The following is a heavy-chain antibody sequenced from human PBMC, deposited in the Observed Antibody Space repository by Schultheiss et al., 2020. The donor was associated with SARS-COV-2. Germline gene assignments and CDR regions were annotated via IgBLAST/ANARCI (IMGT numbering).Heavy chain of an antibody. D-gene: IGHD5-18*01. V-gene: IGHV4-59*01. CDR3: AREGYSYYYGMDV. J-gene: IGHJ6*02. CDR1: GGSFSGYY. CDR2: IYYSGST. Sequence: SETLSLTCAVYGGSFSGYYWSWIRQPPGKGLEWIGYIYYSGSTYYNPSLKSRVTMSVDTSKNQFSLKLSSVTAADTAVYYCAREGYSYYYGMDVWGQGTTVTVSS.